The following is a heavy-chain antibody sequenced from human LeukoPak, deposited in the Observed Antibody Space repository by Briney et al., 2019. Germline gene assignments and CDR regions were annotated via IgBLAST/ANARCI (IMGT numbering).Heavy chain of an antibody. CDR2: INWNGGST. Sequence: VQPGRSLRLSCAASGCTFDDYGMSWVRQAPGKGLEGVSGINWNGGSTGDADSGKGRFTISRDNAKNALYLQMNSLRGEDTALYYCARAPNWNYRAPSNSWGPGTLVTVSS. J-gene: IGHJ4*02. D-gene: IGHD1-7*01. CDR3: ARAPNWNYRAPSNS. CDR1: GCTFDDYG. V-gene: IGHV3-20*04.